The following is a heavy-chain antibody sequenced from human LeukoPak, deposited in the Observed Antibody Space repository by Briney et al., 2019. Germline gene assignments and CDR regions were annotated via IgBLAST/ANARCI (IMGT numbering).Heavy chain of an antibody. CDR2: IKEDGSEI. V-gene: IGHV3-7*01. CDR3: ARDFMYSITCAGC. Sequence: GGSLRLSCAASGFNFSTYWMTWVRQVPGKGLEWVANIKEDGSEIYYVDAVKGRFSISRDNAKTSLYLQMNNLSVADTAVYYCARDFMYSITCAGCWGQGILVTVSS. J-gene: IGHJ4*02. D-gene: IGHD6-13*01. CDR1: GFNFSTYW.